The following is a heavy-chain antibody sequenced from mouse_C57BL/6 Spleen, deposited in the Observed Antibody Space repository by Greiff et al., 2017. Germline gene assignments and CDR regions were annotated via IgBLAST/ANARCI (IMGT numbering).Heavy chain of an antibody. V-gene: IGHV1-72*01. D-gene: IGHD1-1*01. J-gene: IGHJ2*01. CDR2: IDPNSGGT. Sequence: QVQLQQPGAELVKPGASVKLSCKASGYTFTSYWMHWVKQRPGRGLEWIGRIDPNSGGTTYNEKFKSKATLTVDKPSSTAYMQLNSRTSEDAAFYFCARGGTTVGEGYYWGQGITLTVSA. CDR1: GYTFTSYW. CDR3: ARGGTTVGEGYY.